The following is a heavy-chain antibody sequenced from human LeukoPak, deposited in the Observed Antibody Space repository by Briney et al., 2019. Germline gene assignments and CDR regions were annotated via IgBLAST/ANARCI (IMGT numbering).Heavy chain of an antibody. J-gene: IGHJ6*03. Sequence: GGSLRLSCAASGFTFSSYAMHWVRQAPGKGLEWVAVISYDGSNKYYADSVKGRFTISRDNSKNTLYLQMNSLRAEDTAVYYCARRAGTQDMDVWGKGTTVTVSS. CDR3: ARRAGTQDMDV. V-gene: IGHV3-30*04. CDR1: GFTFSSYA. D-gene: IGHD1-1*01. CDR2: ISYDGSNK.